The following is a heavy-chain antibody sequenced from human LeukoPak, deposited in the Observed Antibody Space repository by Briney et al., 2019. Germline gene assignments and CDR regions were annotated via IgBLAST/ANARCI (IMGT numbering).Heavy chain of an antibody. CDR1: GYTFTSYG. Sequence: ASVKVSCKASGYTFTSYGISSVRQAPGQGLEWMGWISAYNGNTNYAQKLQGRVTMTTDTSTSTAYMELRSLRSDDTAVYYCARDGRLVPLIYFQHWGQGTLVTVSS. CDR3: ARDGRLVPLIYFQH. D-gene: IGHD6-19*01. V-gene: IGHV1-18*04. J-gene: IGHJ1*01. CDR2: ISAYNGNT.